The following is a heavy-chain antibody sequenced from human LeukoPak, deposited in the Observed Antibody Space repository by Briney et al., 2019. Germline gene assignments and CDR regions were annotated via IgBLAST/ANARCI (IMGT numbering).Heavy chain of an antibody. CDR3: ARGRAPVGHPLHYMDV. Sequence: GGSLRLSCAASGFTFSAYWMSWVRQAPGKGLEWVANIKQDGSEKYYVDSVKGRFTISRDNAKNSLYLQMNSLRAEDTAMYYCARGRAPVGHPLHYMDVWGEGNTVTVSS. CDR2: IKQDGSEK. V-gene: IGHV3-7*01. CDR1: GFTFSAYW. J-gene: IGHJ6*03. D-gene: IGHD1-26*01.